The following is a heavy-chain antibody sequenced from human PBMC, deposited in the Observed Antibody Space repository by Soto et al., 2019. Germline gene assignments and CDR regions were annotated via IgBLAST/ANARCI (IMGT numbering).Heavy chain of an antibody. CDR1: GGSFSGYT. V-gene: IGHV4-34*01. Sequence: QVQLQQWGAGLLKPSETLSLTCAVYGGSFSGYTWTWIRQSPGKGLEWIGQINDSGSANYNPSLKSRVAMSVGTSTSEFFMGLISVTAAETAVCFCARGLFSGASYSWGWYFVDYWGQGTLVTVSS. CDR2: INDSGSA. D-gene: IGHD2-15*01. J-gene: IGHJ4*02. CDR3: ARGLFSGASYSWGWYFVDY.